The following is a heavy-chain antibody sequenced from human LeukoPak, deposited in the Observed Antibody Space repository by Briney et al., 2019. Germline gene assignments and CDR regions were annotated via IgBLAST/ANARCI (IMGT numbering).Heavy chain of an antibody. CDR1: GFTFSGYG. J-gene: IGHJ4*02. D-gene: IGHD3-10*01. CDR2: ISYDGSNK. V-gene: IGHV3-30*18. CDR3: AKVTARRLLWFGEFDY. Sequence: GGSLRLSCAASGFTFSGYGMHWVRQAPGKGLEWVAVISYDGSNKYYADSVKGRFTISRDNSKNTLYLQMNSLRAEDTAVYYCAKVTARRLLWFGEFDYWGQGTLVTVSS.